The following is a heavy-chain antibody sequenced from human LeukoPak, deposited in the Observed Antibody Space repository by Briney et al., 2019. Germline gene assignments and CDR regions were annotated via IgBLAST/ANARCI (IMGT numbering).Heavy chain of an antibody. J-gene: IGHJ4*02. CDR2: ISSSSSYI. Sequence: GGSLRLSCAASGFTFSSYSMNWVRQAPGKGLEWVSSISSSSSYIYYADSVKGRFTISRDNAKNSLYLQMNSLRAEDTAVYYCARGSSSSGYYFDYWGQGTLVTVSS. V-gene: IGHV3-21*01. D-gene: IGHD6-6*01. CDR1: GFTFSSYS. CDR3: ARGSSSSGYYFDY.